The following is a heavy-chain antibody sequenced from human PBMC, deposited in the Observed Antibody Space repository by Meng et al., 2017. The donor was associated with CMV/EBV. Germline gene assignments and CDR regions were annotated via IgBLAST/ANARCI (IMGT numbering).Heavy chain of an antibody. CDR2: IRYDGSNK. V-gene: IGHV3-30*02. CDR3: AKDGSRVVAATPNLDY. CDR1: GFTFSSYG. D-gene: IGHD2-15*01. Sequence: QVQVVESGGGVVQPGGLLRLSCAASGFTFSSYGMHWVRQAPGKGLEWVAFIRYDGSNKYYADSVKGRFTISRDNSKNTLYLQMNSLRAEDTAVYYCAKDGSRVVAATPNLDYWGQGTLVTVSS. J-gene: IGHJ4*02.